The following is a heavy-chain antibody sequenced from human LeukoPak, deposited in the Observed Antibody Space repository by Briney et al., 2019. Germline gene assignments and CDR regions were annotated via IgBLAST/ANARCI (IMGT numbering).Heavy chain of an antibody. D-gene: IGHD3-22*01. CDR3: AKAIYDSSDRGAFDI. V-gene: IGHV3-23*01. Sequence: GGSLRLSCPASGFTFSSYGMSWVRQAPGKGLEWVSAISGSGGSTYYADSVKGRFTISRDNSKNTLYLQMNSLRAEDTAVYYCAKAIYDSSDRGAFDIWGQGTMVTVSS. CDR1: GFTFSSYG. J-gene: IGHJ3*02. CDR2: ISGSGGST.